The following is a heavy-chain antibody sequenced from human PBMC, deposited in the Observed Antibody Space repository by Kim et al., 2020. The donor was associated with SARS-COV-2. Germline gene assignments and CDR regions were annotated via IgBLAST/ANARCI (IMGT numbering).Heavy chain of an antibody. CDR1: GASVTSSNFF. J-gene: IGHJ5*02. CDR3: ARHPPWAADKGGFDP. D-gene: IGHD6-13*01. V-gene: IGHV4-39*01. Sequence: SETLSLTCTVSGASVTSSNFFWAWIRQPPGTGLEWIASFVYSGSTSYNPSLNSRVATSVDTSKNQFSLKLSSVTAADTAIYYCARHPPWAADKGGFDPWG. CDR2: FVYSGST.